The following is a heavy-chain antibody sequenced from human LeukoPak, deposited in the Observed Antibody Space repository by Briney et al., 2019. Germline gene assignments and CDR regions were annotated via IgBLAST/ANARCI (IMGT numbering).Heavy chain of an antibody. D-gene: IGHD2-2*01. J-gene: IGHJ4*02. CDR3: ARGSTSYDY. CDR2: IWRDGSQK. Sequence: PGGSLRLSCAASGFTFSSYAMSWVRQAPGKGLEWVANIWRDGSQKNYVDSVRGRFTISRDNAKNSLYLQMNSLRVEDTAVYYCARGSTSYDYWGQGTLVTVSS. CDR1: GFTFSSYA. V-gene: IGHV3-7*01.